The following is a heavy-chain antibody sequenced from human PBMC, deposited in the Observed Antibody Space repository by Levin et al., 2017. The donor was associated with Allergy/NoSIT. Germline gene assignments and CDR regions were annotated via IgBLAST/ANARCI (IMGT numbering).Heavy chain of an antibody. CDR1: GGSVINYF. CDR3: ARGRSGLPFDY. Sequence: SETLSLTCIVSGGSVINYFWSWIRQPPGKQLEWIAYVHHTGSVDYNPSLKSRVTISLDTSKSQFSLRLTSVTAADTAVYYCARGRSGLPFDYWGQGTLVTVSS. CDR2: VHHTGSV. V-gene: IGHV4-59*02. D-gene: IGHD3/OR15-3a*01. J-gene: IGHJ4*02.